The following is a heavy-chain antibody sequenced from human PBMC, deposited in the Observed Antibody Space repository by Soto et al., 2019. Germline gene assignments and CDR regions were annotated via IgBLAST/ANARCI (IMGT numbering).Heavy chain of an antibody. D-gene: IGHD3-16*01. CDR2: IVVGSGNT. J-gene: IGHJ4*02. Sequence: QMQLVQSGPEVKKRGTSVKVSCKASGLTFTSSAVQWVRQARGQRLEWIGWIVVGSGNTNYAQKFQERVTITRDMSTSTAYMELSSLRSEDTAVYYCAASRVVGSYYDNWGQGTLVTVSS. CDR1: GLTFTSSA. V-gene: IGHV1-58*01. CDR3: AASRVVGSYYDN.